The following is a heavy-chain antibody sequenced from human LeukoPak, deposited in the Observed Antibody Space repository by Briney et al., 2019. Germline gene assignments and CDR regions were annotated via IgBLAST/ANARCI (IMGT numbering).Heavy chain of an antibody. D-gene: IGHD2-2*01. CDR1: GGTFSSYA. Sequence: ASVKVSCKASGGTFSSYAISWVRQAPGQGLEWMGGIIPIFGTANYAQKFQGRVTITADESTSTAYMELSSLRSEDTVVYYCAKGPLRGTAAAIDYWGQGTLVTVSS. CDR2: IIPIFGTA. J-gene: IGHJ4*02. V-gene: IGHV1-69*13. CDR3: AKGPLRGTAAAIDY.